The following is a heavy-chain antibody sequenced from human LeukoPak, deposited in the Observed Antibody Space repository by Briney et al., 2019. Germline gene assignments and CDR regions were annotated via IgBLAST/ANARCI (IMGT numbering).Heavy chain of an antibody. CDR3: AAAGRGIAAAIDY. D-gene: IGHD6-13*01. CDR1: GFTFSSYG. CDR2: ISFDGRNK. Sequence: GRSLRLSCAASGFTFSSYGMHWVRQAPGKGLEWVAVISFDGRNKYYTDSVEGRFAISRDNPKNTLYLQLNSLRAEDTAVYYCAAAGRGIAAAIDYWGQGTLVTVSS. J-gene: IGHJ4*02. V-gene: IGHV3-30*03.